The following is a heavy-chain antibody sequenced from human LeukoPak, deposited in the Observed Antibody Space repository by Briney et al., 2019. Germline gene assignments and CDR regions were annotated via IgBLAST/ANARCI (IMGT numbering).Heavy chain of an antibody. J-gene: IGHJ6*04. V-gene: IGHV3-21*01. Sequence: GGSLRLSCAASGFTFSSYSMNWVRQAPGKGLEWVSSISSSSSYIYYADSVKSRFTISRDNAKNSLYLQMNSLRAEDTAVYYCARDRNVDIVATGYYYGMDVWGKGTTVTVSS. CDR3: ARDRNVDIVATGYYYGMDV. CDR2: ISSSSSYI. D-gene: IGHD5-12*01. CDR1: GFTFSSYS.